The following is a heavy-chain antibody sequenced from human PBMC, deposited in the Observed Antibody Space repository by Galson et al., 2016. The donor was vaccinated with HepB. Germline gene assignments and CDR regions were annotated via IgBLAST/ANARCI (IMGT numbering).Heavy chain of an antibody. V-gene: IGHV1-46*01. D-gene: IGHD5-18*01. Sequence: SVKVSCKASGYTFSNYYMHWVRQAPGQGLEWMGIINPSGGSTSYAQKFQGRVTMTRGTSTSAVYMELSSLRSEDTAVYFCARDRGYTYGPPDGMDVWGQGTTVTVSS. CDR2: INPSGGST. J-gene: IGHJ6*02. CDR3: ARDRGYTYGPPDGMDV. CDR1: GYTFSNYY.